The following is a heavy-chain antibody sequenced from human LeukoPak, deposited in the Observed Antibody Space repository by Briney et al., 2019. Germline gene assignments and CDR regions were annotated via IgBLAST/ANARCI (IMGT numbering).Heavy chain of an antibody. CDR1: GFTFSTYW. CDR3: ARVGDYNILTSPWYYGMDV. V-gene: IGHV3-74*01. CDR2: INSDGSST. J-gene: IGHJ6*02. Sequence: PGGSLRLSCAASGFTFSTYWMHWVRQAPGKGLVWVSHINSDGSSTTYADSVKGRFTLSRDNAKNTLYLQVNSLRAEDTAVYYCARVGDYNILTSPWYYGMDVWGQGTTVTVSS. D-gene: IGHD3-9*01.